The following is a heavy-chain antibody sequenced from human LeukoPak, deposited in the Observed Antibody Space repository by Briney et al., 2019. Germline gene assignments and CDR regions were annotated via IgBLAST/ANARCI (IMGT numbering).Heavy chain of an antibody. V-gene: IGHV3-48*03. CDR2: IGSSASTK. D-gene: IGHD5-18*01. Sequence: GGSLRLSCAASGFTFSSYEMKWVRQAPGKGLEWVSYIGSSASTKYYAVSVKGRFTISRDNAKNSLYLQMNSLRAEDTAVYYCARGAMAGPFDYWGQGTLVIVSS. CDR3: ARGAMAGPFDY. J-gene: IGHJ4*02. CDR1: GFTFSSYE.